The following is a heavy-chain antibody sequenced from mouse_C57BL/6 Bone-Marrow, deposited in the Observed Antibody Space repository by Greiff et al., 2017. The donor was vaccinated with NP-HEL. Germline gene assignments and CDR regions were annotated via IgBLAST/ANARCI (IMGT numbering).Heavy chain of an antibody. CDR3: ARAYGNYLDY. CDR2: ISYDGSN. V-gene: IGHV3-6*01. Sequence: EVQLQQSGPGLVKPSQSLSLTCSVTGYSITSGYYWNWIRRFPGNKLEWVGSISYDGSNNYSPSLKNRISITSDTSKTQFFLKLNSVTAEDTATYYCARAYGNYLDYWGQGTTLTVSP. D-gene: IGHD2-10*02. CDR1: GYSITSGYY. J-gene: IGHJ2*01.